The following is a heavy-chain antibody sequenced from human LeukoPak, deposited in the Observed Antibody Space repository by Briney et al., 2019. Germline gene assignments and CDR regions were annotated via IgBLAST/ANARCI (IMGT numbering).Heavy chain of an antibody. CDR3: ARDPAGHGRYFDY. CDR1: GGSISGYF. D-gene: IGHD1-14*01. Sequence: SETLSLTCTVSGGSISGYFCTWLRQSAGAGLECIGRIHTSGTTYYNPSPRSRVSMSVDTSNNKFSLRLSSVTAADTAVYYCARDPAGHGRYFDYWGQGALVTVSS. J-gene: IGHJ4*02. V-gene: IGHV4-4*07. CDR2: IHTSGTT.